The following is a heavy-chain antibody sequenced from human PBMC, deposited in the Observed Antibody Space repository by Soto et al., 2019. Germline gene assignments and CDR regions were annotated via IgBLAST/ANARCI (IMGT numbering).Heavy chain of an antibody. D-gene: IGHD2-2*01. CDR3: ARDPVVVVPAAMLSAHPA. V-gene: IGHV4-30-4*01. CDR2: IYYSGST. Sequence: PSETLSLTCTVSGGSISSGDYYWSWIRQPPGKGLEWIGYIYYSGSTYYNPSLKSRVTISVDTSKNQFSLKLSSVTAADTAVYYCARDPVVVVPAAMLSAHPAWGQGTMVNVS. J-gene: IGHJ3*01. CDR1: GGSISSGDYY.